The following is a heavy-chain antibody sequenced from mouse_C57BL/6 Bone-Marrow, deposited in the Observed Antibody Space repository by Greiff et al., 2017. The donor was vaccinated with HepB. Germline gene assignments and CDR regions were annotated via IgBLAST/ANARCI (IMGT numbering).Heavy chain of an antibody. CDR1: GYTFTDYE. CDR2: IDPETGGT. D-gene: IGHD2-3*01. V-gene: IGHV1-15*01. Sequence: VQLQQSGAELVRPGASVTLSCKASGYTFTDYEMHWVKQTPVHGLEWIGAIDPETGGTAYNQKFKGKAILTADKSSSTAYMELRSLTSEDSAVYYCTRWGLLPFAYWGQGTLVTVSA. J-gene: IGHJ3*01. CDR3: TRWGLLPFAY.